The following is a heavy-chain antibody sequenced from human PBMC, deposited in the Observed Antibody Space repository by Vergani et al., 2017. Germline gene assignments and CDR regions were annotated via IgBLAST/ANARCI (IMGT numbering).Heavy chain of an antibody. V-gene: IGHV3-66*01. CDR1: GFTVSSNY. CDR3: AKGPIAAAGSAEYLQH. CDR2: IYSGGST. Sequence: VQLVESGGGLVQPGGSLRLSCAASGFTVSSNYMSWVRQAPGKGLEWVSVIYSGGSTYYADSVKGRFTISRDNSKNTLYLQMNSLSAEDTAVYYCAKGPIAAAGSAEYLQHWGQGTLVTVSS. J-gene: IGHJ1*01. D-gene: IGHD6-13*01.